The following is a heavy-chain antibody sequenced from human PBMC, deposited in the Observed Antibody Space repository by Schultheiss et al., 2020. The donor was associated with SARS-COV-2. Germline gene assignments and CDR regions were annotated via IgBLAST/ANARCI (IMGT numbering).Heavy chain of an antibody. Sequence: GGSLRLSCAASGFIFSRYSMHWVRQAPGKGLEWVASISSSRTSMFYADSVKGRFTISRDNTKNSLFLQMNSLRAEDTAVYYCAKEQYFDWLGWFDPWGQGTLVTVSS. V-gene: IGHV3-21*04. CDR1: GFIFSRYS. J-gene: IGHJ5*02. D-gene: IGHD3-9*01. CDR3: AKEQYFDWLGWFDP. CDR2: ISSSRTSM.